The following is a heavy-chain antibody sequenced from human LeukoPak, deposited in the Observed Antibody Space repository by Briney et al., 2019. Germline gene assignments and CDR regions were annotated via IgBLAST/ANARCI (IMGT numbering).Heavy chain of an antibody. J-gene: IGHJ4*02. D-gene: IGHD3-10*01. CDR2: ISYDGSNK. CDR1: GFTFSSYA. Sequence: PGGSLRLSCAASGFTFSSYAMHWVRQAPGKGLEWVAVISYDGSNKYYADSVKGRFTISRDNSKNTLYLQMNSLRAEDTAVYYCARDLLGWGWVRGVMVEQRGFDYWGQGTLVTVSS. CDR3: ARDLLGWGWVRGVMVEQRGFDY. V-gene: IGHV3-30-3*01.